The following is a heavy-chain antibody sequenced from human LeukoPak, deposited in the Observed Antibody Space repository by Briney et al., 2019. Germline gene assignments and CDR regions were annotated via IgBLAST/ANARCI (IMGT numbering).Heavy chain of an antibody. J-gene: IGHJ4*02. Sequence: ASVTVSCKASGYTFTGYYMHWVRQAPGQGLEWMGWINPNSGGTNYAQKFQGRVTMTRDTSISTAYMELSRLRSDDPAVYYCAREYRMVRGALVYWGQGTLVTVSS. CDR3: AREYRMVRGALVY. CDR1: GYTFTGYY. V-gene: IGHV1-2*02. CDR2: INPNSGGT. D-gene: IGHD3-10*01.